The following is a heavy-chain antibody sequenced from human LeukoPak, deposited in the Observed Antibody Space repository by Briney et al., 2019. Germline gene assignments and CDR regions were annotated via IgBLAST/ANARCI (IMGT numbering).Heavy chain of an antibody. CDR3: ARDGGSSRHPPHFDH. CDR1: GFTFSTYA. Sequence: GGSLRLSCAASGFTFSTYAMHWVRQAPGKGLEWVAVISYDGSNKYYADSVKGRFTISRDNSKNTLYLQMNSLRAEDTAVYYCARDGGSSRHPPHFDHWGQETLVTVSS. J-gene: IGHJ4*02. V-gene: IGHV3-30-3*01. D-gene: IGHD6-13*01. CDR2: ISYDGSNK.